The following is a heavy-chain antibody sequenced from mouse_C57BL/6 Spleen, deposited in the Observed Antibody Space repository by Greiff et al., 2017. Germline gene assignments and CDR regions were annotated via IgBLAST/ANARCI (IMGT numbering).Heavy chain of an antibody. CDR1: GFTFSSYA. J-gene: IGHJ2*01. Sequence: EVMLVESGGGLVKPGGSLKLSCAASGFTFSSYAMSWVRQTPEKRLEWVATISDGGSYTYYPDNVKGRFTISRDNAKNNLYLQMSHLKSEDTAMYYCARGESTGFDYWGQGTTLTVSS. CDR3: ARGESTGFDY. D-gene: IGHD1-1*01. CDR2: ISDGGSYT. V-gene: IGHV5-4*03.